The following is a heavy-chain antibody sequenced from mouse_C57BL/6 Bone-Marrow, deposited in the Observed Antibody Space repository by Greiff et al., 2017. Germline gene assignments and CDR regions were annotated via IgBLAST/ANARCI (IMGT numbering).Heavy chain of an antibody. J-gene: IGHJ4*01. CDR1: GFTFSSYA. CDR2: ISDGGSYT. Sequence: EVNLVESGGGLVKPGGSLKLSCAASGFTFSSYAMSWVRQTPEKRLEWVATISDGGSYTYYPDNVKGRFTISRDNAKNNLYRQMSHLKSEDTAMYYCARGWDYYAMDYWGQGTSVTVSS. CDR3: ARGWDYYAMDY. V-gene: IGHV5-4*03. D-gene: IGHD4-1*01.